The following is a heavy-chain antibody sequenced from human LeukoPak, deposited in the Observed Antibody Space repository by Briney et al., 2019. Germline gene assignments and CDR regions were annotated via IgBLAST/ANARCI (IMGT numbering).Heavy chain of an antibody. CDR1: GFTFSSYG. Sequence: PGGTLRLSCAASGFTFSSYGMSWVRQAPGKGLEWVSAISGSGGSTYYADSVKGRFTTSRDNSKNTLYLQMNSLRAEDTAVYYCAGRYFGGFDYWGQGTLVTVSS. D-gene: IGHD3-9*01. CDR3: AGRYFGGFDY. V-gene: IGHV3-23*01. J-gene: IGHJ4*02. CDR2: ISGSGGST.